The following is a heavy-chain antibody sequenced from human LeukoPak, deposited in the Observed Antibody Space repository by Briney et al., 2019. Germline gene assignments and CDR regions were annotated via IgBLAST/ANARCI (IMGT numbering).Heavy chain of an antibody. D-gene: IGHD6-13*01. CDR2: IRHSGST. CDR3: ARRGSWTYYYAMDV. Sequence: SETLSLTCDVSGGSFNDYYWSWIRQAPGEGLEWIGEIRHSGSTNYNPSLKGRVTVSVDTSKNQFSLRLTSVTAADTAVYYCARRGSWTYYYAMDVWGQGTTVTVSS. CDR1: GGSFNDYY. J-gene: IGHJ6*02. V-gene: IGHV4-34*01.